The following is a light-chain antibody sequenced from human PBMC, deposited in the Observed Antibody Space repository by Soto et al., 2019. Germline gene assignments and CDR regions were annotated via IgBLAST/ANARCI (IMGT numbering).Light chain of an antibody. CDR3: ISYTDFSGPYV. CDR1: SSDVGSYNL. V-gene: IGLV2-14*02. Sequence: QSVLTQPASVSGSPGQSITISCTGTSSDVGSYNLVSWYQQHPGKAPKLMIYEGSKRPSGVSNRFSGSKSGNTASLTISGLQAEDEADYFCISYTDFSGPYVFGTGTKLTVL. CDR2: EGS. J-gene: IGLJ1*01.